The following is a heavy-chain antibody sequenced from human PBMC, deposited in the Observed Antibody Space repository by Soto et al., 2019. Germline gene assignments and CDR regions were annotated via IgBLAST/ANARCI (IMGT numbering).Heavy chain of an antibody. CDR1: GFTFNYYW. CDR3: ARGGDPDY. V-gene: IGHV3-74*01. J-gene: IGHJ4*02. CDR2: IQSDGSSP. Sequence: EVQLVESGGGLVQPGGSLRLSCVASGFTFNYYWMHWVRQAPGKGLVWVSRIQSDGSSPDYVDSVKGRFTITRDNAKNTLYLQMNNLRAEDTAVYYCARGGDPDYWGQGTLVTVSS. D-gene: IGHD2-21*02.